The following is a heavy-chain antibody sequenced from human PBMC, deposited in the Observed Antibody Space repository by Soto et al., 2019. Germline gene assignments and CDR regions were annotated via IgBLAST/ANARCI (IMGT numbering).Heavy chain of an antibody. V-gene: IGHV3-30*18. J-gene: IGHJ4*02. Sequence: GSLRLSCAASGFTFSSYGMHWVRQAPGKGLEWVAVISYDGSNKYYADSVKGRFTISRDNSKNTLYLQMNSLRAEDTAVYYCAKDSSVPFDYWGQGTLVTVSS. CDR3: AKDSSVPFDY. CDR2: ISYDGSNK. D-gene: IGHD6-6*01. CDR1: GFTFSSYG.